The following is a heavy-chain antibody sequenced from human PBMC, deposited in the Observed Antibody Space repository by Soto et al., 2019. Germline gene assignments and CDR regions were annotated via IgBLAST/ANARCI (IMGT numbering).Heavy chain of an antibody. CDR3: ARGRSVDY. CDR2: IKQDGSEK. J-gene: IGHJ4*02. Sequence: PGGSLRLSCAASGFAFSTFWMSWVRQAPGKGLEWVANIKQDGSEKYYVDSVKGRFTISRDNAKNSLYLQMSSLRDEDTAVYYCARGRSVDYWGQGTLVTVSS. CDR1: GFAFSTFW. V-gene: IGHV3-7*01.